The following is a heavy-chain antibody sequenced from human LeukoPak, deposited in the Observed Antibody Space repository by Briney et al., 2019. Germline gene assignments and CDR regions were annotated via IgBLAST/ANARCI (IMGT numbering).Heavy chain of an antibody. CDR1: GFTFSSYW. CDR2: IYSGGST. Sequence: GGSLRLSCAASGFTFSSYWMSWVRQAPGKGLEWVSVIYSGGSTYYADSVKGRFTISRDNSKNTLYLQMNSLRAEDTAVYYCARDSLEASGWYGGFDYWGQGTLVTVSS. V-gene: IGHV3-66*01. CDR3: ARDSLEASGWYGGFDY. J-gene: IGHJ4*02. D-gene: IGHD6-19*01.